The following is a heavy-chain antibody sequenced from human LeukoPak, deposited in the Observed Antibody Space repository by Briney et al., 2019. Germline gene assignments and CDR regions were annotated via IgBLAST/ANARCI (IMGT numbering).Heavy chain of an antibody. CDR2: IYYSGST. CDR1: GGSISSYY. D-gene: IGHD6-13*01. V-gene: IGHV4-59*01. CDR3: ARAGYWYSSSWSQYYYYGMDV. Sequence: SETLSLTCTVSGGSISSYYWSWIRQPPGKGLEWIGYIYYSGSTNYNPSLKRRVTISVDTSKNQFSLKLSSVTAADTAVYYCARAGYWYSSSWSQYYYYGMDVWGQGTTVTVSS. J-gene: IGHJ6*02.